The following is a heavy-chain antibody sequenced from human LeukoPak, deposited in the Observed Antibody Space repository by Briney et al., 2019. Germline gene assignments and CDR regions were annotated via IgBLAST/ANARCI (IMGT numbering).Heavy chain of an antibody. V-gene: IGHV3-23*01. J-gene: IGHJ4*02. CDR2: ISGSADNT. Sequence: GGTLRLSCAASGFTFNNYGMSWVRQAPGKGLEWVSAISGSADNTYYVDSVKGRFTISRDNSRNTLYLQMNSLRVEETAVYYCAKAAGALERWAYFDYWGQGTLVSVSS. D-gene: IGHD6-13*01. CDR3: AKAAGALERWAYFDY. CDR1: GFTFNNYG.